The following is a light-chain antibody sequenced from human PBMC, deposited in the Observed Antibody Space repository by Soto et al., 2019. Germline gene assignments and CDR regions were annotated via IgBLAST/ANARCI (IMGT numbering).Light chain of an antibody. CDR3: QQYNSYPLT. CDR1: QSISSW. Sequence: TITCRASQSISSWLAWYQQKPGKAPKLLIYKASSLESGVPSRFSGSGSGTEFTLTISSLQPDDFATYYCQQYNSYPLTFGGGTKVDNK. CDR2: KAS. V-gene: IGKV1-5*03. J-gene: IGKJ4*01.